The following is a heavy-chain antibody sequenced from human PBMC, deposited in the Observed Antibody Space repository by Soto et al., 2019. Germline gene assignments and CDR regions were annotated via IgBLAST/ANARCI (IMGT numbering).Heavy chain of an antibody. CDR1: GGSISSYY. D-gene: IGHD6-19*01. Sequence: SETLSLTCTVSGGSISSYYWSWIRQPAGKGLEWIGRIYTSGGTNYNPSLKSRVTMSVDTSKNQFSLKLSSVTAADTAVYYCARDSRSGWINWFDPWGQGTPVTVSS. J-gene: IGHJ5*02. V-gene: IGHV4-4*07. CDR3: ARDSRSGWINWFDP. CDR2: IYTSGGT.